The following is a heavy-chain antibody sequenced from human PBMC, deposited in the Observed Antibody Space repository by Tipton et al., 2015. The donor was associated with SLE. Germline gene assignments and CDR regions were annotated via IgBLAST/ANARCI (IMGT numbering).Heavy chain of an antibody. CDR2: IYHSGST. CDR3: ARDHLPGGYYYYMDV. J-gene: IGHJ6*03. CDR1: TGSISGYY. Sequence: TLFLTCSVSTGSISGYYWTWIRQSPGKGLEWIASIYHSGSTYYNPSLQSRGTMSVDTSKNQFSLKLRSVTAADTAVYYCARDHLPGGYYYYMDVWGKGTTVTVSS. D-gene: IGHD3-10*01. V-gene: IGHV4-38-2*02.